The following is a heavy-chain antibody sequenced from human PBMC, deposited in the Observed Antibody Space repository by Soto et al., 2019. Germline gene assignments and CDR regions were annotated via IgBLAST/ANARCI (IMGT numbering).Heavy chain of an antibody. Sequence: VQLLESGGDLIQPGGSLRLSCAASGLTFSNYAMTWVRQAPGKGLEWVSAISGSGGSTHYADSVKGRFTISRDNSRNTLYLQMKSLRAEDTAKYYCAKGDSGYRYSDTYYFDYWGQGTLVTVSS. CDR3: AKGDSGYRYSDTYYFDY. CDR1: GLTFSNYA. CDR2: ISGSGGST. D-gene: IGHD5-18*01. V-gene: IGHV3-23*01. J-gene: IGHJ4*02.